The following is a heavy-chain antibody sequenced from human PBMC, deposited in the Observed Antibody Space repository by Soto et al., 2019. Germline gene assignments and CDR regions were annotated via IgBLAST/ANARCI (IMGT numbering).Heavy chain of an antibody. CDR3: AKDRGVVRGVIDAFDI. D-gene: IGHD3-10*01. Sequence: GALRPSCAASGFTFSRYSLSWGRPAPGKGLEWVSGISGSGGSTYYADSVKGRFTISRDNSKNTLYLQMNSLRAEDTAVYYCAKDRGVVRGVIDAFDIWGQGTMVTVSS. V-gene: IGHV3-23*01. CDR1: GFTFSRYS. CDR2: ISGSGGST. J-gene: IGHJ3*02.